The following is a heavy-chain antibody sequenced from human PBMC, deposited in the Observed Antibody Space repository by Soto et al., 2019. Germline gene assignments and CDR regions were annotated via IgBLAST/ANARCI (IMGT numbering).Heavy chain of an antibody. CDR3: AREGSGDAYNAGGAMDY. CDR2: LSYYERDK. D-gene: IGHD2-2*01. Sequence: QVQLVESGGGVVQPGRSLRLSCGTSGFSFSSYVLHWVRQAPGKGLEWVAVLSYYERDKYYADSVKGRFTISRDNSKNTLYLQMSSLRAEDTAVYYCAREGSGDAYNAGGAMDYWGQGTLVTVSS. CDR1: GFSFSSYV. V-gene: IGHV3-30*03. J-gene: IGHJ4*02.